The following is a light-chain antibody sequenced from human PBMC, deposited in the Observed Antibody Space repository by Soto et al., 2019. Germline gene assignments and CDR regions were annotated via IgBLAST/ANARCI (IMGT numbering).Light chain of an antibody. CDR2: AAS. CDR3: QQLHSTSSYT. V-gene: IGKV1-39*01. CDR1: QNIRNY. J-gene: IGKJ2*01. Sequence: DIQMTQSPSSLSASVGDRVTITCRASQNIRNYLNWYQQRPGKTPTLLVYAASNLRSGVPSRFSGSGSGTDSTLTISSLQPEDFATYYCQQLHSTSSYTFGQGTRVDIK.